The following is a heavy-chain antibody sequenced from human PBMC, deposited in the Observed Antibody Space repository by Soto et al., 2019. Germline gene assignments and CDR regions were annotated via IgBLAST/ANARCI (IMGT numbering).Heavy chain of an antibody. V-gene: IGHV3-30-3*01. CDR2: ISYDGSNK. J-gene: IGHJ6*02. CDR1: GFTFSSYA. D-gene: IGHD3-10*01. CDR3: ARDNPIWFGELFVDNYYYYYGMDV. Sequence: GGSLRLSCAASGFTFSSYAMHWVRQAPGKGLEWVAVISYDGSNKYYADSVKGRFTISRDNSKNTLYLQMNSLRAEDTAVYYCARDNPIWFGELFVDNYYYYYGMDVWGQGTTVTVS.